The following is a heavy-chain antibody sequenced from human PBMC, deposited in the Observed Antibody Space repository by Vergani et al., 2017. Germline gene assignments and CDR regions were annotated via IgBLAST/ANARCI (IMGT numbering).Heavy chain of an antibody. CDR2: IQFDGSNQ. V-gene: IGHV3-30*02. D-gene: IGHD4-17*01. CDR1: GFTLSNYD. J-gene: IGHJ4*02. CDR3: AKAPYADYGYFQS. Sequence: QVQLVESGGGVVQRGGSLRLSCATSGFTLSNYDMQWIRQGPGKGLEFVAFIQFDGSNQYYADSVKGRFTLSRDFSKNTLYLQMNSLRTDDTATYYCAKAPYADYGYFQSWGQGTLVTVSS.